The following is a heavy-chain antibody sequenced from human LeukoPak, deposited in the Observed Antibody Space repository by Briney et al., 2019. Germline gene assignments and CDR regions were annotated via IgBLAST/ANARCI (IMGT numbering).Heavy chain of an antibody. D-gene: IGHD3-10*01. CDR2: IYYSGST. CDR1: GGSISSYY. Sequence: SETLSLTCTVSGGSISSYYWRWIRQPPGKGLEWIGYIYYSGSTNYNPSLKSRVTISVDTSKNQFSLKLSSVTAADTAVYYCARDSPYYYGSGSATYYMDVWGKGTTVTIS. CDR3: ARDSPYYYGSGSATYYMDV. V-gene: IGHV4-59*01. J-gene: IGHJ6*03.